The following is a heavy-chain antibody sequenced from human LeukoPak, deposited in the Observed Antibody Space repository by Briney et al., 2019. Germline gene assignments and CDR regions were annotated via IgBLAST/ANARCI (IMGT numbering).Heavy chain of an antibody. CDR3: AREWDSTGWYFDL. V-gene: IGHV4-38-2*02. CDR1: GYSISSGYY. D-gene: IGHD1-26*01. CDR2: IYHSGST. J-gene: IGHJ2*01. Sequence: SETLSLTCTVSGYSISSGYYWGWIRQPPGKGLEWIGSIYHSGSTYYNPSLKSRVTISVDTSKNQFSLKLSSVTAADTAVYYCAREWDSTGWYFDLWGRGTLVTVSS.